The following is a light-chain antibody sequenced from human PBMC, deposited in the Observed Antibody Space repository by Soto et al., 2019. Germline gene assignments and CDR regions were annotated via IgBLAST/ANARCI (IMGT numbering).Light chain of an antibody. J-gene: IGKJ5*01. CDR3: QQCNSFPIT. Sequence: DIQMTQSPSSVSASVGDRVTITCRASQGISNCLAWYQQKPGKAPQLLIYSASTIQSGVPSRFSGSGSGTDFTLTISSLQPEDFATYYCQQCNSFPITFGPGTRLEMK. CDR2: SAS. V-gene: IGKV1-12*01. CDR1: QGISNC.